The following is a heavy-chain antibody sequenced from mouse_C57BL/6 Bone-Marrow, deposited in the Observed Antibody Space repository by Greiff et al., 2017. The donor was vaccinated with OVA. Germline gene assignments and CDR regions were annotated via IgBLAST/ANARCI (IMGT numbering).Heavy chain of an antibody. CDR2: ISSGSSTI. D-gene: IGHD1-1*01. V-gene: IGHV5-17*01. CDR3: ARPYYYGSSYSYAMDY. J-gene: IGHJ4*01. Sequence: EVKLMESGGGLVKPGGSLKLSCAASGFTFSDYGMHWVRQAPEKGLEWVAYISSGSSTIYYADTVKGRFTISRDNAKNTLFLQMTSLRSEDTAMYYCARPYYYGSSYSYAMDYWGQGTSVTVSS. CDR1: GFTFSDYG.